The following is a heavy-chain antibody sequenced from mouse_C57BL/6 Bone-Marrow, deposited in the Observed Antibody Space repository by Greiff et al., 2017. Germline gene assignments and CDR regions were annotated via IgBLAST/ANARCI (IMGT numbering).Heavy chain of an antibody. CDR2: ISNGGGST. V-gene: IGHV5-12*01. Sequence: DVMLVESGGGLVQPGGSLKLSCAASGFTFSDYYMYWVRQTPEKRLEWVAYISNGGGSTYYPDTVKGRFTISRDNAKNTLYLQMRRLKSEGTAMYYCARHGYGYGGGYAMDYWGQGTSVTVSS. CDR1: GFTFSDYY. J-gene: IGHJ4*01. D-gene: IGHD2-2*01. CDR3: ARHGYGYGGGYAMDY.